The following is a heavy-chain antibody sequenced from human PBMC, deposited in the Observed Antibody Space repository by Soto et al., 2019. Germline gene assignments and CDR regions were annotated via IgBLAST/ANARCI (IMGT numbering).Heavy chain of an antibody. Sequence: PSETLSLTCTVSGGSISSYYWSWIRQPPGKGLEWIGYIYYSGSTNYNPSLKSRVTISVDTSKNQFSLKLSSVTAADTAVYYCARDAQYYYDSSGPDAFDIWGQGTMVTVSS. V-gene: IGHV4-59*12. CDR3: ARDAQYYYDSSGPDAFDI. CDR1: GGSISSYY. J-gene: IGHJ3*02. D-gene: IGHD3-22*01. CDR2: IYYSGST.